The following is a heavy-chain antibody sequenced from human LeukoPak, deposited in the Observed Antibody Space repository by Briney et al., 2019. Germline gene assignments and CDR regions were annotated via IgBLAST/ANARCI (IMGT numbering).Heavy chain of an antibody. CDR2: ISHDGSNK. J-gene: IGHJ4*02. CDR1: GFTFTSYG. D-gene: IGHD3-16*01. V-gene: IGHV3-30*18. CDR3: AKDPGGRYPFEDY. Sequence: GGSLRLSCAASGFTFTSYGMHWVRQAPGKGLEWVTLISHDGSNKYYADSVEGRFTISRDNSKNTLYLQMNSLRAEDTAVYYCAKDPGGRYPFEDYWGQGTLVTVSS.